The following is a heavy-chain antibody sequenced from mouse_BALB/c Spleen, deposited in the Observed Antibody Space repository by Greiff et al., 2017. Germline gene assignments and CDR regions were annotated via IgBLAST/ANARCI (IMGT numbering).Heavy chain of an antibody. CDR1: GFAFSSYD. D-gene: IGHD2-14*01. CDR2: ISSGGGST. CDR3: ARQDYRYYWYFDV. Sequence: EVNVVESGGGLVKPGGSLKLSCAASGFAFSSYDMSWVRQTPEKRLEWVAYISSGGGSTYYPDTVKGRFTISRDNAKNTLYLQMSSLKSEDTAMYYCARQDYRYYWYFDVWGAGTTVTVSS. J-gene: IGHJ1*01. V-gene: IGHV5-12-1*01.